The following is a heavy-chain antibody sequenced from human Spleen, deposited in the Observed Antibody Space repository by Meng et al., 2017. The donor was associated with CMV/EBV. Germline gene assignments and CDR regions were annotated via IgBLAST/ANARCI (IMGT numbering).Heavy chain of an antibody. CDR1: GGAFSSYA. CDR2: IIPIFGTA. J-gene: IGHJ4*02. CDR3: ATPVGTGGNYFDY. V-gene: IGHV1-69*05. D-gene: IGHD2-21*02. Sequence: KASGGAFSSYAISWVRQTPGQGLEGMGGIIPIFGTANYAQKFQGRVTITTDESTSTAYMELSSLRSEDTAVYYCATPVGTGGNYFDYWGQGTLVTVSS.